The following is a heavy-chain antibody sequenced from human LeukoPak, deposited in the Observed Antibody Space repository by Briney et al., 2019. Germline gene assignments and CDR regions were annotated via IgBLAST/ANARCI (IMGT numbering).Heavy chain of an antibody. CDR2: INPNSGNT. CDR3: AREDTAMDGGIWNNWFDP. Sequence: GASVKVSCKASGYTFTSYDINWVRQATGQGLEWMGWINPNSGNTGYAQKFQGRVTMTRNTSISTAYMELSSLRSEDTAVYYCAREDTAMDGGIWNNWFDPWGQGTLVTVSS. J-gene: IGHJ5*02. V-gene: IGHV1-8*01. D-gene: IGHD5-18*01. CDR1: GYTFTSYD.